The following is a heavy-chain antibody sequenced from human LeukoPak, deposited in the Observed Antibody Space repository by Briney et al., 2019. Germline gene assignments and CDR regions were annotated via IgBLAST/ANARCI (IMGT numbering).Heavy chain of an antibody. CDR1: GGTFTSYT. CDR2: IIPIFGTA. D-gene: IGHD1-26*01. Sequence: SVKVSCKASGGTFTSYTISWVRQAPGQGLEWMRGIIPIFGTANYAQKFQGTFTITADESTSAAYMELSSLRSEDTAVYYCARVVGATTATNFDYWGQGTLVTVSS. CDR3: ARVVGATTATNFDY. J-gene: IGHJ4*02. V-gene: IGHV1-69*13.